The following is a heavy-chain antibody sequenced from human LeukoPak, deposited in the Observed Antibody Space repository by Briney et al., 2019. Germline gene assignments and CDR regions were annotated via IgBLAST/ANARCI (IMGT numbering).Heavy chain of an antibody. V-gene: IGHV4-61*02. D-gene: IGHD5-12*01. J-gene: IGHJ2*01. CDR2: IYTSGST. CDR1: GGSISSGSYY. Sequence: PSQTLSLTCTVSGGSISSGSYYWSWIRQPAGKGLEWIGRIYTSGSTNYNPSLKSRVTISVDTSKNQFSLKLSSVTAADTAVYYCARDFLPPHYTATIRPDWYFDLWGRGTLVTVSS. CDR3: ARDFLPPHYTATIRPDWYFDL.